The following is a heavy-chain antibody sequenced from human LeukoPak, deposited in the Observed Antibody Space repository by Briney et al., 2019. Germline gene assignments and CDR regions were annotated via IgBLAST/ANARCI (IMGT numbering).Heavy chain of an antibody. V-gene: IGHV1-18*01. Sequence: ASVKVSCEASGYTFTSYGISWVRQAPGQGLEWMGWISAYNGNTNYAQKLQGRVTMTTDTSTSTAYMELRSLRSDDTAVYYCARGGHYGSGSYYNLALPFDYWGQGTLVTVSS. CDR2: ISAYNGNT. CDR1: GYTFTSYG. CDR3: ARGGHYGSGSYYNLALPFDY. D-gene: IGHD3-10*01. J-gene: IGHJ4*02.